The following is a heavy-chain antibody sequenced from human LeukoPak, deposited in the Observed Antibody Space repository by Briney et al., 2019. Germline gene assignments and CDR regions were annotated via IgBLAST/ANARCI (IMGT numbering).Heavy chain of an antibody. CDR1: GFTFSSYA. CDR3: AKDPGVVPAASYFDY. J-gene: IGHJ4*02. D-gene: IGHD2-2*01. V-gene: IGHV3-23*01. CDR2: ISGSGGST. Sequence: GGSLRLSCAASGFTFSSYAMSWVRQAPGKGLEWVSAISGSGGSTYYADSVKGRVTISRDNSKNTLYLQMNSLRAEDTAVYYCAKDPGVVPAASYFDYWGQGTLVTVSS.